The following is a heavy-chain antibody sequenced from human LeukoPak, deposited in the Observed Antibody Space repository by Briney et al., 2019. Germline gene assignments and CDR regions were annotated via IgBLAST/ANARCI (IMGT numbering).Heavy chain of an antibody. V-gene: IGHV1-2*02. CDR3: ATGGGYGGNSWDYYYYYMDV. J-gene: IGHJ6*03. CDR1: GYTFTGYY. Sequence: ASVKVSCKASGYTFTGYYMHWVRQAPGQGLEWMGWINPNSGGTNYAQKFQGRVTMTRDTSISTAYMELSRLRSDDTAVYYCATGGGYGGNSWDYYYYYMDVWGKGTTVTVSS. D-gene: IGHD4-23*01. CDR2: INPNSGGT.